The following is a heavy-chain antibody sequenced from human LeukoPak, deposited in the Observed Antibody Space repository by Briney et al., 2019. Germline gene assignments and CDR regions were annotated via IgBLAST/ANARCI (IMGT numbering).Heavy chain of an antibody. CDR2: ILHTGSA. D-gene: IGHD3-9*01. V-gene: IGHV4-39*01. CDR1: SGSISGSYYY. CDR3: ARHGQGLRYFDWLSFDS. Sequence: PSETLSLTCTVSSGSISGSYYYWAWVRPPPGKGLEWIGSILHTGSAFYNPSLKSRVTMSVDTPKNQFSLRLSSVTAADTAVYFCARHGQGLRYFDWLSFDSWGQGTLVTVSS. J-gene: IGHJ4*02.